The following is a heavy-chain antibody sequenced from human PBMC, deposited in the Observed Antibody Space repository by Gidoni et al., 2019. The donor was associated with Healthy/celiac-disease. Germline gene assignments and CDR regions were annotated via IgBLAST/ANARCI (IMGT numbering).Heavy chain of an antibody. Sequence: QVQLQQWGAGLLKPSETRSLTCAMSGPSFSGYYLSWIRQSPGRGLEWIAEITHTGSTNYKPSLRSRVTISVDASKNQFSLQLRSVTAADTAVYYCARGRYHDSSGFPYWGQGTLVTVSS. V-gene: IGHV4-34*01. CDR1: GPSFSGYY. CDR3: ARGRYHDSSGFPY. CDR2: ITHTGST. J-gene: IGHJ4*02. D-gene: IGHD3-22*01.